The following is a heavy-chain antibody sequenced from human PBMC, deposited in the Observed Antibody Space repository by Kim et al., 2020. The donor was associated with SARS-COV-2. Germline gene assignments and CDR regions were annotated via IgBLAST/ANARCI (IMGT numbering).Heavy chain of an antibody. CDR1: GGTFSSYA. CDR2: IIPIFGTA. V-gene: IGHV1-69*13. Sequence: SVTVSCKASGGTFSSYAISWVRQAPGQGLEWMGGIIPIFGTANYAQKFQGRVTITADESTSTAYMELSSLRSEDTAVYYCAIPTTTVVTYYYYYGMDVWGQGTTVTVSS. D-gene: IGHD4-17*01. J-gene: IGHJ6*02. CDR3: AIPTTTVVTYYYYYGMDV.